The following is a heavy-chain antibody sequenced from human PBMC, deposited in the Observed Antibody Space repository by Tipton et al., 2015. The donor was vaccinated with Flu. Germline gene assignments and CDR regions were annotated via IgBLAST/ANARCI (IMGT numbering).Heavy chain of an antibody. V-gene: IGHV4-39*01. CDR1: SGSIRSTNYF. CDR2: IYPNGTT. J-gene: IGHJ4*02. Sequence: TLSLTCTVSSGSIRSTNYFCAWIRQPPGKRLELIGSIYPNGTTYYNPSLKSRVTISVDTSKSQFSLMLRSVTAADTAVYYCARLSYYDVDLKNFYFDYWGQGAQVTVSS. CDR3: ARLSYYDVDLKNFYFDY. D-gene: IGHD3-10*02.